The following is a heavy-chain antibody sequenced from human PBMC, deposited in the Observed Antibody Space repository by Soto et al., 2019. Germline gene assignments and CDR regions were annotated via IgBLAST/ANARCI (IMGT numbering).Heavy chain of an antibody. V-gene: IGHV3-33*01. CDR2: IWYDGSNK. J-gene: IGHJ6*03. Sequence: QVRLVESGGGVVQPGRSLRLSCAASGFTFSNYGMRWVRQAPGKGLEWVTVIWYDGSNKYYADSVKGRFTISRDNSKNTLYLQMDSLRAEDTAVYYCARGAGGYYYYMDVWGKGTAVTVSS. CDR3: ARGAGGYYYYMDV. CDR1: GFTFSNYG.